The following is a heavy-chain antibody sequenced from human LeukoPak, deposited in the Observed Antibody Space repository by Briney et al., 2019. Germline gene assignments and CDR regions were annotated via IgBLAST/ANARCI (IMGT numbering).Heavy chain of an antibody. V-gene: IGHV3-30*18. D-gene: IGHD2-21*02. CDR2: ISYDGSNK. Sequence: PGRSLRLSCAASGFTFSSYGMHWVRQAPGKGLEWVAVISYDGSNKYYADSVKGRFTISRDNSKNTLYLQMNSLRAEDTAVYYCAKAPCGGDCYPDYWGQGTLVTVSS. J-gene: IGHJ4*02. CDR1: GFTFSSYG. CDR3: AKAPCGGDCYPDY.